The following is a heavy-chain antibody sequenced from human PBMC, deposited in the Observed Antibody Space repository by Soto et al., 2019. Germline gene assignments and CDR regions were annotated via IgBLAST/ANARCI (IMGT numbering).Heavy chain of an antibody. V-gene: IGHV1-46*03. CDR3: ARDGGSWYYGMDV. CDR2: INPSGGRP. Sequence: QVQLVQSGAEVKKPGASVKVSCKASGYTFTSYYMHWVRQAHGQGLEWMGIINPSGGRPSYEQKFQGRVSITRDTSTSTVYMELSSLRSEDTAVYYCARDGGSWYYGMDVGGQGTTVTVSS. J-gene: IGHJ6*02. D-gene: IGHD6-13*01. CDR1: GYTFTSYY.